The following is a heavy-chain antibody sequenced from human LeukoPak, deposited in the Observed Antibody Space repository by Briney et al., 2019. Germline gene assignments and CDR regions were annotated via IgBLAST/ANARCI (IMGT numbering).Heavy chain of an antibody. V-gene: IGHV1-46*01. CDR1: GYTFTSYY. J-gene: IGHJ4*02. CDR2: INPSGGST. Sequence: ASVKVSCKASGYTFTSYYLHWVRQAPGQGLEWMGIINPSGGSTSYSQKFQGKVTMTRDTSTSTVYMELSSLRSEDTAVYYCARDPLRGVFDYWGQGTLVTVSS. D-gene: IGHD3-10*01. CDR3: ARDPLRGVFDY.